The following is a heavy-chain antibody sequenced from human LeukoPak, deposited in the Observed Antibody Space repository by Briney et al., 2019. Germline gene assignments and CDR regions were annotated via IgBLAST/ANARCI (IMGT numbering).Heavy chain of an antibody. CDR1: GFTFSSYS. CDR3: ARDGGSRYYWDSG. Sequence: PGGSLRLSCAASGFTFSSYSMNWVRQAPGKGLEWVSSISSSSSYIYYADSVKGRFTISRDNPKNSLYLQMNSLRAEDTAVYYCARDGGSRYYWDSGWGQGTLVTVSS. CDR2: ISSSSSYI. V-gene: IGHV3-21*01. D-gene: IGHD3-10*01. J-gene: IGHJ4*02.